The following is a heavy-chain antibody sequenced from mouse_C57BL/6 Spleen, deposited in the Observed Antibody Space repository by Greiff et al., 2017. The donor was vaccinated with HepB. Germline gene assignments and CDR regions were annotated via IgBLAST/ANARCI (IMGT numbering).Heavy chain of an antibody. J-gene: IGHJ2*01. CDR2: ISSGSSTI. CDR3: AKDYYGSLDY. Sequence: EVKLVESGGGLVKPGGSLKLSCAASGFTFSDYGMHWVRQAPEKGLEWVAYISSGSSTIYYADTVKGRFTISRDNAKNTLFLQMTSLRSEDTAMYYCAKDYYGSLDYWGQGTTLTVSS. CDR1: GFTFSDYG. V-gene: IGHV5-17*01. D-gene: IGHD1-1*01.